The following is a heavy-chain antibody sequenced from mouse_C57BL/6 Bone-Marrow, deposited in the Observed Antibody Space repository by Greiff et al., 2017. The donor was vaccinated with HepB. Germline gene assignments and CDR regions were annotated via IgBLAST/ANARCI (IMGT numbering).Heavy chain of an antibody. CDR1: GYTFTSYW. Sequence: QVQLKQPGAELVKPGASVKLSCKASGYTFTSYWMHWVKQRPGQGLEWIGMIHPNSGSTNYNEKFKSKATLTVDKSSSTAYMQLSSLTSEDSAVYYCARPDYYGSSSDYWGQGTTLTVSS. J-gene: IGHJ2*01. D-gene: IGHD1-1*01. V-gene: IGHV1-64*01. CDR3: ARPDYYGSSSDY. CDR2: IHPNSGST.